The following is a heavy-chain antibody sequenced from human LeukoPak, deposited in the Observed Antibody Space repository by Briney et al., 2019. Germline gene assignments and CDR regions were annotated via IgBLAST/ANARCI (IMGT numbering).Heavy chain of an antibody. Sequence: ASVKVSCKASGYTFTSYGICWVRQAPGQGLEWMGWINPNSGGTNYAQKFQGRVTMTRDTSISTAYVELSRLRSDDTAVYYCARDSERMDIVATVLDYWGQGTLVTVSS. CDR2: INPNSGGT. V-gene: IGHV1-2*02. J-gene: IGHJ4*02. D-gene: IGHD5-12*01. CDR3: ARDSERMDIVATVLDY. CDR1: GYTFTSYG.